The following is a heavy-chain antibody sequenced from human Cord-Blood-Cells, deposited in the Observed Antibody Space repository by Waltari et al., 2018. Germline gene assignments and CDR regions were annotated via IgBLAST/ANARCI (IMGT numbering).Heavy chain of an antibody. CDR3: ARAYCSSTSCDAFDI. V-gene: IGHV1-69*09. Sequence: QVQLVQSGAEVKKPGSSVKVSCKASGGTFSSYAISWVRQAPGQGLGWMGRIIPILGIANYAQKFQGRATITADKSTSTAYMELSSLRSEDTAVYYCARAYCSSTSCDAFDIWGQGTMVTVSS. CDR2: IIPILGIA. CDR1: GGTFSSYA. D-gene: IGHD2-2*01. J-gene: IGHJ3*02.